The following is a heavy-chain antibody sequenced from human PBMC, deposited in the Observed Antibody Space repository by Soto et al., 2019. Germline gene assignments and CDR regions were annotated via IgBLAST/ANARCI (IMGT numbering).Heavy chain of an antibody. CDR2: ISSSSSTI. Sequence: PGGSLRLSCAASGFTFSSYSMNWVRQAPGKGLEWVSYISSSSSTIYYADPVKGRFTISRDNAKNSLYLQMNSLRDEDTAVYYCARDLRGYSGYGIDYWGQGTLVTVSS. D-gene: IGHD5-12*01. V-gene: IGHV3-48*02. CDR3: ARDLRGYSGYGIDY. CDR1: GFTFSSYS. J-gene: IGHJ4*02.